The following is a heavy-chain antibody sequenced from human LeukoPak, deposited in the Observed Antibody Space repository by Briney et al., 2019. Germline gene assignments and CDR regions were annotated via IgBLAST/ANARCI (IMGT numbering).Heavy chain of an antibody. V-gene: IGHV3-30-3*02. D-gene: IGHD6-13*01. Sequence: GGSLRLSCAASGFTFSSYAMHWVRQAPGKGLEWVAVISYDGSNKYYADSVKGRFTISRDNSKNTLYLQMNSLRAEDTAVYYCAKPSFAYSSSWYGDYFDYWGQGTLVTVSS. CDR3: AKPSFAYSSSWYGDYFDY. CDR1: GFTFSSYA. CDR2: ISYDGSNK. J-gene: IGHJ4*02.